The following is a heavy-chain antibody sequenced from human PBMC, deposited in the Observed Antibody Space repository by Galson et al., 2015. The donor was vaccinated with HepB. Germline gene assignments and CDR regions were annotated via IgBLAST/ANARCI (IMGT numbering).Heavy chain of an antibody. Sequence: SLRLSCAASGFTFSSYAMHWVRQAPGKGLEWVAVISYDGSNKYYADSVKGRFTISRDNSKNTLYLQMNSLRAEDTAVYYCARDGSDRLYYYYYYMDVWGKGTTVTVSS. J-gene: IGHJ6*03. D-gene: IGHD6-25*01. CDR2: ISYDGSNK. V-gene: IGHV3-30-3*01. CDR3: ARDGSDRLYYYYYYMDV. CDR1: GFTFSSYA.